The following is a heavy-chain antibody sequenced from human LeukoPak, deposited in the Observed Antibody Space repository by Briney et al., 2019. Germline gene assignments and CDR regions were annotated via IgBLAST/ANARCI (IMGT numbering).Heavy chain of an antibody. J-gene: IGHJ4*02. CDR3: ATRVRFLEWLPPYY. V-gene: IGHV1-24*01. CDR2: FDPEDGET. D-gene: IGHD3-3*01. CDR1: GYTLTELS. Sequence: ASVKVSCKFPGYTLTELSMHWVRQAPGKGLEWMGSFDPEDGETIYAQKFQGRVTMTEDTSTDTAYMELSSLRSEDTAVYYCATRVRFLEWLPPYYWGQGTLVTVSS.